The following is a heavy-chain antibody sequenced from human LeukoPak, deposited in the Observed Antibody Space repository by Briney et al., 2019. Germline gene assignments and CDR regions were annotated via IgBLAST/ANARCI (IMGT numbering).Heavy chain of an antibody. J-gene: IGHJ5*02. CDR2: IYYSGST. CDR3: ARDMYPGGSWFDP. V-gene: IGHV4-59*01. D-gene: IGHD1-14*01. CDR1: GGSISSYY. Sequence: SETLSLTCTVSGGSISSYYWSWIRQPPGKGLGWIGYIYYSGSTNYNPSLKSRVTISVDTSKNQFSLKLSSVTAADTAVYYCARDMYPGGSWFDPWGQGTLVTVSS.